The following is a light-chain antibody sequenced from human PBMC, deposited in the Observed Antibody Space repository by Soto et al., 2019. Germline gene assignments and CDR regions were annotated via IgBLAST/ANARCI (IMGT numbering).Light chain of an antibody. CDR3: SAYTSSQWV. Sequence: QSALTQPASASGSPGQSITISCTGTSSDVGGYNYVSWYQQHPGKAPKLMIYEVSNRPSGVSNRFSGSKSGNTASLTISGLQAEDEADYYGSAYTSSQWVFGGGTQLTVL. J-gene: IGLJ3*02. CDR2: EVS. V-gene: IGLV2-14*01. CDR1: SSDVGGYNY.